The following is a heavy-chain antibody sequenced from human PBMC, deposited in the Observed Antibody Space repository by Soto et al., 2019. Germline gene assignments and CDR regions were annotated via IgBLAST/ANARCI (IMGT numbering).Heavy chain of an antibody. D-gene: IGHD2-15*01. CDR2: IYYSGRT. Sequence: QVQLQESGPGLVKPSQTLSLTCTVSGGSISSGDYYWSWIRQPPGKGLEWIGYIYYSGRTYYNPCLKSRVTISVDTSKNQFSLKRSSVTAADTAVYCCARAPVVVVAAYIWGQGTMGTVSS. J-gene: IGHJ3*02. CDR3: ARAPVVVVAAYI. CDR1: GGSISSGDYY. V-gene: IGHV4-30-4*01.